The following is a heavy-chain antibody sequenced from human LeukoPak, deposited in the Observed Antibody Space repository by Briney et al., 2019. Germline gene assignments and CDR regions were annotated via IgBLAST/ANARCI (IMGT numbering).Heavy chain of an antibody. D-gene: IGHD3-10*01. CDR2: ISSSSSYI. CDR3: AGGLAYGSGSYYTGTHAFDI. J-gene: IGHJ3*02. Sequence: GGSLRLSCAASRFTFSTYTMNWVRQAPGKGLEWVSSISSSSSYIYYADSLKGRFTISRDNAKNSLYLQMNSLRAEDTAVYYCAGGLAYGSGSYYTGTHAFDIWGQGTMVTVSS. V-gene: IGHV3-21*01. CDR1: RFTFSTYT.